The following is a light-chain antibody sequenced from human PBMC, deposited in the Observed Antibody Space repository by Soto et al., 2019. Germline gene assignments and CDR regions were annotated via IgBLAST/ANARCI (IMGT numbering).Light chain of an antibody. Sequence: DIQMTQSPSTLSASVGDRVTITCRASQSISSWLAWYQQKPGKAPKLLIYDASSLESGVPSRFSGSGSGTEFTLNISRLQPDDFSNYYCQQYNSYSGTFGQGTKVEIK. CDR3: QQYNSYSGT. J-gene: IGKJ1*01. V-gene: IGKV1-5*01. CDR1: QSISSW. CDR2: DAS.